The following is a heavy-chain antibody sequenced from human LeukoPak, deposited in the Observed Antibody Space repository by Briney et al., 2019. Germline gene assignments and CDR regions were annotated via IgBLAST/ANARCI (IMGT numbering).Heavy chain of an antibody. D-gene: IGHD5-24*01. J-gene: IGHJ1*01. V-gene: IGHV3-53*01. CDR3: ATSPDGYNSLLQH. Sequence: PGGSLRLSCAASGFTVSSNYMSWVRQAPGKGLEWVSDIYSGGSTYYADSVKGRFTISRDNSKNTLYLHMNSLRAEDTAVYYCATSPDGYNSLLQHWGQGTLVTVSS. CDR2: IYSGGST. CDR1: GFTVSSNY.